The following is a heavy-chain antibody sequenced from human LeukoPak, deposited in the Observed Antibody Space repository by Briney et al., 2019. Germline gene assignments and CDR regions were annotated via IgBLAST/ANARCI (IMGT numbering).Heavy chain of an antibody. CDR2: INPDGSTT. CDR3: ARMEWVDYGVGYFDY. CDR1: GLTFSRYW. J-gene: IGHJ4*02. V-gene: IGHV3-74*01. Sequence: PGGSLRLSCAASGLTFSRYWIHWVRQAPGKGLEWVSRINPDGSTTTHADSVKGRFTISRDNAKNTLYLQMNSLRAEDTAVYYCARMEWVDYGVGYFDYWGQGTLVTVSS. D-gene: IGHD4-17*01.